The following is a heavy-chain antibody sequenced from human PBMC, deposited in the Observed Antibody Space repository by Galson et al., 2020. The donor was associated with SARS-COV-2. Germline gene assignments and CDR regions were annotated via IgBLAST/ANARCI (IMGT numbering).Heavy chain of an antibody. Sequence: GESLKISCTVSGLSISGYELNWVRQAPGKGPEWLSYISSRGITIYYADSVEGRFTISRDNAKNSLFLQMDNLRAEDTAVYYCATMHWNRAFDIWGQGTMVTVSS. CDR2: ISSRGITI. CDR1: GLSISGYE. J-gene: IGHJ3*02. D-gene: IGHD1-1*01. CDR3: ATMHWNRAFDI. V-gene: IGHV3-48*03.